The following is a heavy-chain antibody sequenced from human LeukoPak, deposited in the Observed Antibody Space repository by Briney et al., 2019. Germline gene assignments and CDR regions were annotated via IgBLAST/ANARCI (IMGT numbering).Heavy chain of an antibody. CDR3: ARDFVAGTFSDAFDI. V-gene: IGHV4-59*12. D-gene: IGHD6-19*01. CDR2: IYYSGST. CDR1: GGSISSYY. Sequence: PSETLSLTCTVSGGSISSYYWSWIRQPPGKGLEWIGYIYYSGSTNYNPSLKSRVTISVDTSKNQFSLKLSSVTAADTAVYYCARDFVAGTFSDAFDIWGQGTMVTVSS. J-gene: IGHJ3*02.